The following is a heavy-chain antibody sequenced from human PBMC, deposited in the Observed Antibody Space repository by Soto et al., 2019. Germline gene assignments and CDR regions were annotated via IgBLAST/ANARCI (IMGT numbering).Heavy chain of an antibody. J-gene: IGHJ4*01. CDR3: ARGADYYDGSGYDYGFDY. CDR1: GGSIRSGDYS. Sequence: SETLSLTCAVSGGSIRSGDYSWSWIRQPPGKGLEWIGHISQSGSTYYNPPLQSRVNISADTSKNQFSLKLSSVTAADTDVYYCARGADYYDGSGYDYGFDYWGHGTVGTVS. CDR2: ISQSGST. D-gene: IGHD3-22*01. V-gene: IGHV4-30-2*01.